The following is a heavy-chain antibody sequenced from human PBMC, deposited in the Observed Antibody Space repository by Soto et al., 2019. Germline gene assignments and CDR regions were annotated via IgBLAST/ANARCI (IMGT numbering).Heavy chain of an antibody. J-gene: IGHJ6*02. Sequence: QVQLVESGGGVVQPGRSLRLSCAASGFTFGSYAMHWVRQAPGKGLEWVAVISYDGSNKYYADSVKGRFTISRDNSKNTLYLQMNSLRAEDTAVYYCARGRAIVVVTEEGVYGMDVWGQGTTVTVSS. CDR3: ARGRAIVVVTEEGVYGMDV. D-gene: IGHD2-21*02. CDR2: ISYDGSNK. V-gene: IGHV3-30-3*01. CDR1: GFTFGSYA.